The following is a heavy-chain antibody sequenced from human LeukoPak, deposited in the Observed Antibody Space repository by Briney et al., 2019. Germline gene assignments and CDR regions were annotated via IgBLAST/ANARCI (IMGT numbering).Heavy chain of an antibody. V-gene: IGHV3-30*04. CDR1: GFTFSSYA. D-gene: IGHD5-12*01. Sequence: PGGSLRLSCAASGFTFSSYAMHWVRQAPGKGLEWVAVISYDGSNKYYAGSVKGRFTISRDNSKNTLYLQMNSLRAEDTAVYYCARDPAGYSGYEGYFDYWGQGTLVTVSS. CDR3: ARDPAGYSGYEGYFDY. J-gene: IGHJ4*02. CDR2: ISYDGSNK.